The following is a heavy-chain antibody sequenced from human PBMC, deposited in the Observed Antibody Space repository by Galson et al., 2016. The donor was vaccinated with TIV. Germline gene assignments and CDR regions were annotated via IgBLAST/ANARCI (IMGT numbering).Heavy chain of an antibody. V-gene: IGHV5-51*01. D-gene: IGHD3-16*01. CDR3: ATSRGHYYGLDV. CDR1: GYSFTTYW. CDR2: IYPGDSDT. Sequence: QSGAEVKKPGESLKISCKASGYSFTTYWIGWVRQMPGKGLEWMGIIYPGDSDTRYNPSFQGQVTITADRSITTAYLQWGSLKASDTAMHYCATSRGHYYGLDVWGQGTPVTVSS. J-gene: IGHJ6*02.